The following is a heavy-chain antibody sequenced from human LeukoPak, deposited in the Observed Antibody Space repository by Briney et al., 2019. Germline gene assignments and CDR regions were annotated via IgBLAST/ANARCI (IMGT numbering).Heavy chain of an antibody. CDR3: ASRPGEYSHPYDY. CDR2: IYSGGKT. Sequence: GGSLRLSCTVSGFTVSSNSWSWVRQAPGKGLEWVSFIYSGGKTHSSDSVKGRFTISRDNSKNTLYLQMSSLRAEDTAIYYCASRPGEYSHPYDYWGQGTLVTVSS. D-gene: IGHD2-15*01. CDR1: GFTVSSNS. J-gene: IGHJ4*02. V-gene: IGHV3-53*01.